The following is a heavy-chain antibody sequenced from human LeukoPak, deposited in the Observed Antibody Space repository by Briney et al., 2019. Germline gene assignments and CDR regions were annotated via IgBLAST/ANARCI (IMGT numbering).Heavy chain of an antibody. J-gene: IGHJ5*02. CDR1: GFTFSSYA. D-gene: IGHD2-2*01. CDR3: ARDRRGRYCSSISCYLGCFDP. Sequence: PGGSLRLSCAASGFTFSSYAMSWVRQAPGKGLEWVAVISYDGSNKYYADSVKGRFTISRDNSKNTLYLQMNSLRAEDTAVYYCARDRRGRYCSSISCYLGCFDPWGQGTLVTVSS. V-gene: IGHV3-30*03. CDR2: ISYDGSNK.